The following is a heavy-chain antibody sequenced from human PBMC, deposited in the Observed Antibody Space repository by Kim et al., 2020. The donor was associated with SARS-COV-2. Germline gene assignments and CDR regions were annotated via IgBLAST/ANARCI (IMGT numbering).Heavy chain of an antibody. J-gene: IGHJ5*02. Sequence: SETLSLTCTISGGLFSSFFLTWVRQSPGKGLEWIGYIYQDGTLNYNPSLESRVTISLDTSKKQFYLELRSVTAADTAVYYCARHHRGLVRGVIWWWIDPWGPGTQVTVSS. V-gene: IGHV4-59*12. CDR1: GGLFSSFF. CDR2: IYQDGTL. CDR3: ARHHRGLVRGVIWWWIDP. D-gene: IGHD3-10*01.